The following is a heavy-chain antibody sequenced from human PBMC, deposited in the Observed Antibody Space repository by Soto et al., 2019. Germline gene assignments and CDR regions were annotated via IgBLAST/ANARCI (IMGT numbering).Heavy chain of an antibody. Sequence: QVQLVQSGAEVKKPGASVKVSCKASGYTFTSYDINWVRQATGQGLEWMGWMNPNSGNTGYAQKFQGRVTMTRNTSISTAYMELSCLRSEDSAVYYCARGHVDTAMVTAGFDPWGQGTLVTVSS. D-gene: IGHD5-18*01. CDR1: GYTFTSYD. J-gene: IGHJ5*02. CDR2: MNPNSGNT. V-gene: IGHV1-8*01. CDR3: ARGHVDTAMVTAGFDP.